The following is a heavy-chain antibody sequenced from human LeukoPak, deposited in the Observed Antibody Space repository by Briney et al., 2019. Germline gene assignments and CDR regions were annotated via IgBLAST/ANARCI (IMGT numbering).Heavy chain of an antibody. J-gene: IGHJ6*02. CDR2: IWYDGSNK. Sequence: PGGSLRLSCAASGFTFSSYGMHWVRQAPGKGLEWVAVIWYDGSNKYYADSVKGRFTISRDNSKNTLYLQMNSLRAEDTAVYYCAKMVAGTVRYYYYYGMDVWGQGTTVTVSS. D-gene: IGHD6-19*01. CDR3: AKMVAGTVRYYYYYGMDV. CDR1: GFTFSSYG. V-gene: IGHV3-33*06.